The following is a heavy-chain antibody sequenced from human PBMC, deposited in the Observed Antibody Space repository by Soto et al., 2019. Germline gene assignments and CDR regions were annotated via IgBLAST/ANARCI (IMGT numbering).Heavy chain of an antibody. CDR2: ISYDGGNK. Sequence: GGPLRLSCAASGFTFSSHAMQWVRQCPGKGMEWVSVISYDGGNKYYADYVKGRLTISRDNSKNTLYLKMNRLRAEDTVVYSCARDQSTIGGAVIIFLFDSCGQGTLVTDSS. V-gene: IGHV3-30-3*01. CDR3: ARDQSTIGGAVIIFLFDS. J-gene: IGHJ4*02. CDR1: GFTFSSHA. D-gene: IGHD3-3*01.